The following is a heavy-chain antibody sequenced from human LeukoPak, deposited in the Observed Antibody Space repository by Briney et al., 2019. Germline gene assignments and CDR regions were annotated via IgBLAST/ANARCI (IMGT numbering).Heavy chain of an antibody. CDR1: GGSISSGDYY. D-gene: IGHD3-10*01. J-gene: IGHJ4*02. CDR3: ARGNYGSCYDY. Sequence: SETLSLTCTVSGGSISSGDYYWSWIRQPPGKGLEWIGYIYYSGSTNYNPSLKSRVTISVDTSKNQFSLKLSSVTAADTAVYYCARGNYGSCYDYWGQETLVTVSS. V-gene: IGHV4-61*08. CDR2: IYYSGST.